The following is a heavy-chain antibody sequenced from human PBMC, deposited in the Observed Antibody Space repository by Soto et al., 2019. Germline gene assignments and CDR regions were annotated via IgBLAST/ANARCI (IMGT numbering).Heavy chain of an antibody. CDR1: GYTFSGYY. Sequence: ASVKVSCKASGYTFSGYYIHWLRQAPGQGLEWMGWINPNSGGTNYAQKFQGRVTVTRDTPTSTAYMELSRLTSDDTAVYYCARSLTEGYCTITGCYTRPLYGMDVWGEGTTVTVSS. CDR3: ARSLTEGYCTITGCYTRPLYGMDV. V-gene: IGHV1-2*02. J-gene: IGHJ6*04. CDR2: INPNSGGT. D-gene: IGHD2-2*02.